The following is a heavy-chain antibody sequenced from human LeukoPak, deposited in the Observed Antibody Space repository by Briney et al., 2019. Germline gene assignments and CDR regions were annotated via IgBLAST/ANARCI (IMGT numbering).Heavy chain of an antibody. D-gene: IGHD3-9*01. CDR3: AKGARYYDILTGYWEEYYFDY. J-gene: IGHJ4*02. V-gene: IGHV3-23*01. CDR1: GFTFSSYA. Sequence: GGSLRLSCAASGFTFSSYAMRWVRQAPGKGLEWVSDISGSGGSTYYADSVKGRFTISRDNSKITLYLQMNSLRAEDTAVYYCAKGARYYDILTGYWEEYYFDYWGQGTLVTVSS. CDR2: ISGSGGST.